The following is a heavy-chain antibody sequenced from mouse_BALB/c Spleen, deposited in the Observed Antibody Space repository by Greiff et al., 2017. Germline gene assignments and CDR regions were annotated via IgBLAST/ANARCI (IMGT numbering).Heavy chain of an antibody. CDR1: GFSLTSYD. D-gene: IGHD1-1*01. V-gene: IGHV2-9-2*01. Sequence: VMLVESGPGLVAPSQSLSITCTVSGFSLTSYDISWIRQPPGKGLEWLGVIWTGGGTNYNSAFMSRLSISKDNSKSQVFLKMNSLQTDDTAIYYCVSYYYGSPFAYWGQGTLVTVSA. CDR2: IWTGGGT. CDR3: VSYYYGSPFAY. J-gene: IGHJ3*01.